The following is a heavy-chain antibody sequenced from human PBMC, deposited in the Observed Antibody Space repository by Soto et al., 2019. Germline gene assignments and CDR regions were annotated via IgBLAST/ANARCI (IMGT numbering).Heavy chain of an antibody. Sequence: ITLKESGPTLVKPTQTLTLTCAFSGFSLNTGGVGVGWVRQPRGKAMEWLALIYWDDDERYRPSLRSRLNITKDTIKNQVVITRTNMDPADTATYYCVRNWRYYGGDYYYGMDAWGQGTTVTVSS. CDR3: VRNWRYYGGDYYYGMDA. D-gene: IGHD3-10*01. V-gene: IGHV2-5*02. CDR2: IYWDDDE. CDR1: GFSLNTGGVG. J-gene: IGHJ6*02.